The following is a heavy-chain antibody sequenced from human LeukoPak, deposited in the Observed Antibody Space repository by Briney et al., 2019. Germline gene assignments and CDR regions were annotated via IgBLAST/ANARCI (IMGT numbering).Heavy chain of an antibody. Sequence: PGGSLRLSCVASGFTFSSNCMSWVRQAPGQGLGGVAYIREDGGETYYVDSVKGRFTISRDNAKNSLYLQMNSLRVEDTAVYYCARGTGGLRPLDCWGQGTLVTVSS. D-gene: IGHD5-12*01. J-gene: IGHJ4*02. V-gene: IGHV3-7*01. CDR2: IREDGGET. CDR3: ARGTGGLRPLDC. CDR1: GFTFSSNC.